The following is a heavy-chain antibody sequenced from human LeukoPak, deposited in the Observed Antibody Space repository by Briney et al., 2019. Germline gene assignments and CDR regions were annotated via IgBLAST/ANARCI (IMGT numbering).Heavy chain of an antibody. Sequence: SETLSLTCTVSGGSISSYYWGWIRQLPGKGLEWIGSIYYSGSTYYNPSLKSRVTISVDTSKNQFSLKLSSVTAADTAVYYCARRVAASIDYWGQGTLVTVSS. V-gene: IGHV4-39*01. D-gene: IGHD6-13*01. CDR1: GGSISSYY. CDR3: ARRVAASIDY. CDR2: IYYSGST. J-gene: IGHJ4*02.